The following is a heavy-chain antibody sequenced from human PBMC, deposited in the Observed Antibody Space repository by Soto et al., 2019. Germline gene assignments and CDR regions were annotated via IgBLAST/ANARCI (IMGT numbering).Heavy chain of an antibody. D-gene: IGHD6-19*01. V-gene: IGHV3-74*01. J-gene: IGHJ5*02. Sequence: GGSLRLSCAASGFTFSSYWMHWVRQAPGKGLVWVSRINSDGSSTSYADSVKGRFTISRDNAKNTLYLQMNSLRAEDTAMYYCARRLIAVAGTFWFDPWGQGTLVTVSS. CDR3: ARRLIAVAGTFWFDP. CDR1: GFTFSSYW. CDR2: INSDGSST.